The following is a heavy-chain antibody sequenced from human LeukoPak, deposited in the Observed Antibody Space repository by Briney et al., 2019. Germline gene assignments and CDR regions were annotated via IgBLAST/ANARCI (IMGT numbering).Heavy chain of an antibody. CDR1: GFTFSRYA. V-gene: IGHV3-30*04. J-gene: IGHJ3*02. Sequence: TGGSLRLSCAASGFTFSRYAIHWVRQAPGKGLEWVTVISFDGSDKYYAASVKGRFTISRDNSQNTVYLQMSSLRAEDTAVYLCARGRAAGTFLSLDAFDIWGQGTMVTVSS. CDR2: ISFDGSDK. D-gene: IGHD3-10*01. CDR3: ARGRAAGTFLSLDAFDI.